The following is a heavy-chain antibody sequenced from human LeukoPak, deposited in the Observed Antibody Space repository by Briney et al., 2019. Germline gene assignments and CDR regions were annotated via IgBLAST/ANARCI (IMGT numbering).Heavy chain of an antibody. CDR1: GYTFTRYY. V-gene: IGHV1-46*01. D-gene: IGHD2-2*02. CDR2: INPSGGST. Sequence: ASVKVSCKASGYTFTRYYMHWARQAPGQGLEWMGIINPSGGSTGYAQKFQGRVTMTRDTSTNTVYMELSSLRSDDTAVYYCARRGYCGNTSCYRPRDDAFDIWGQGTMVTVSS. J-gene: IGHJ3*02. CDR3: ARRGYCGNTSCYRPRDDAFDI.